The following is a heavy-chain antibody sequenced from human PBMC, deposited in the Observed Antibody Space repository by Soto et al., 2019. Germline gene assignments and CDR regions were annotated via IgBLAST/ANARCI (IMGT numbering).Heavy chain of an antibody. CDR3: AREGRGGDCYSLRWFDP. J-gene: IGHJ5*02. CDR1: GDTFSSYA. D-gene: IGHD2-21*02. V-gene: IGHV1-69*12. CDR2: IIPIFGTA. Sequence: QVQLVQSGAEVKKPGSSVKVSCKASGDTFSSYAISWVRQAPGQGLEWMGGIIPIFGTANYAQKFQGRVTITADESTSTAYMELSSLRSEDTAVYYCAREGRGGDCYSLRWFDPWGQGTLVTVSS.